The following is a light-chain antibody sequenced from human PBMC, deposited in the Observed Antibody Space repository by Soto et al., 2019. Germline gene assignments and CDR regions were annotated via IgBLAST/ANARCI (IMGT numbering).Light chain of an antibody. V-gene: IGKV2-30*01. CDR3: KQGTHWPVT. Sequence: DVVMTQSPLSLPVTLGQPASVSCRSSQSLVYSDGNIYLNWFQQRPGQSQRRLIYKVSNRDSGVPDRFSGSGSGTDVTLKISWVEAEDVGVYYCKQGTHWPVTLGPGTEVDSK. CDR1: QSLVYSDGNIY. J-gene: IGKJ3*01. CDR2: KVS.